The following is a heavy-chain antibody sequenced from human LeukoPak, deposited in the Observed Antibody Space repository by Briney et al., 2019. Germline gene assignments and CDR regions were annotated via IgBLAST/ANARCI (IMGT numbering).Heavy chain of an antibody. CDR1: GFTFSSYE. CDR2: ISSSGSTI. CDR3: ARDQVSSGYSDY. V-gene: IGHV3-48*03. Sequence: GGSLRLSCAASGFTFSSYEMNWVRQAPGQGLEWVSYISSSGSTIYYADSVKGRFTISRDNAKNSLYLQMSSLRADDTAVYYCARDQVSSGYSDYWGQGTLVTVSS. J-gene: IGHJ4*02. D-gene: IGHD3-22*01.